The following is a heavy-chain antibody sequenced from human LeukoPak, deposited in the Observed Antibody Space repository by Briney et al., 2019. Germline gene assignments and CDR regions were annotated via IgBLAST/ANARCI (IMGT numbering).Heavy chain of an antibody. J-gene: IGHJ4*02. CDR3: ARQSCTTTNCPFEY. D-gene: IGHD2-2*01. Sequence: GASLKISCKGAGYSFTNYWLGWVRQRPGKGLEWMGIIYPGDSDTRYSPSFQGQVTMSADKSISTAYLQWSSLKASDTAMYYCARQSCTTTNCPFEYWGQGTLVTVSS. V-gene: IGHV5-51*01. CDR1: GYSFTNYW. CDR2: IYPGDSDT.